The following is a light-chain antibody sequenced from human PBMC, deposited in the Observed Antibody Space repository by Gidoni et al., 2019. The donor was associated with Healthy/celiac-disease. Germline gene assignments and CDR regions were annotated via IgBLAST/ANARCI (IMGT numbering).Light chain of an antibody. J-gene: IGLJ3*02. Sequence: QSVLTQPPSASGTPGPRVTISCSGSSSNIGSNTVNWYQQLPGTAPKLLIYSHNQRPSGVPDRFSGSKSGTSASLAISGLQSEDEADYYCAAWDDSLNGRVFGGGTKLTVL. CDR3: AAWDDSLNGRV. V-gene: IGLV1-44*01. CDR1: SSNIGSNT. CDR2: SHN.